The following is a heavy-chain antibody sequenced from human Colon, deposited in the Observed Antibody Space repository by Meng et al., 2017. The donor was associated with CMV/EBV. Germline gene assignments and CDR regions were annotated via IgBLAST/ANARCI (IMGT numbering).Heavy chain of an antibody. J-gene: IGHJ6*02. CDR1: GYIFSNYG. D-gene: IGHD3-22*01. V-gene: IGHV1-18*01. CDR3: ARGISVIVVAIGAPYGMDV. Sequence: ASVKVSCKASGYIFSNYGLSWVRQAPGQGLEWMGWSSTYTSATNYSPKFQGRVTMTTDTSTNTAYMELKNLKSDDTAVYYCARGISVIVVAIGAPYGMDVWGQGTTVTVSS. CDR2: SSTYTSAT.